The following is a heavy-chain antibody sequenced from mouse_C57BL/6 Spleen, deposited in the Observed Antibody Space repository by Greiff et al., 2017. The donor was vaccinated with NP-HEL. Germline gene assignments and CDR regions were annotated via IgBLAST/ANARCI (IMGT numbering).Heavy chain of an antibody. CDR2: IDPEDGDT. Sequence: VHVKQSGAELVRPGASVKLSCTASGFNIKDYYMHWVKQRPEQGLEWIGRIDPEDGDTEYAPKFQGKATMTADTSSNTAYLQLSSLTSEDTAVYYCTGYGYDSAWFAYWGQGTLVTVSA. CDR3: TGYGYDSAWFAY. J-gene: IGHJ3*01. D-gene: IGHD2-2*01. CDR1: GFNIKDYY. V-gene: IGHV14-1*01.